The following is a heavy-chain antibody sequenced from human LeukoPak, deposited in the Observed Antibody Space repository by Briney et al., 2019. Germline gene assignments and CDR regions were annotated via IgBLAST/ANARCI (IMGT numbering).Heavy chain of an antibody. CDR3: ARPYCSSTSCYSPGAFDI. V-gene: IGHV5-51*01. Sequence: GESLKISCKGSGYSFTSYWIGWVRQMPGKGLEWMGIIYPGDSDTRYSPSFQGQVTISADKSISTAYLQWSSLKASDTAMYYCARPYCSSTSCYSPGAFDIWGQGTMVTVSS. J-gene: IGHJ3*02. CDR1: GYSFTSYW. D-gene: IGHD2-2*01. CDR2: IYPGDSDT.